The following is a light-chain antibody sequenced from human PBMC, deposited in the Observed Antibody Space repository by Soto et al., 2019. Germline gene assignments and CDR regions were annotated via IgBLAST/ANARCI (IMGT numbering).Light chain of an antibody. Sequence: EVVMTHSPATLSVSPWEIATLSCGASQSVSSNLAWYQQRPGQAPRLLIYGASTRATGIPARFSGSGSGTEFTHTISSLQSEDFAVYYCQQYGSSPWTFGQGTKVDIK. J-gene: IGKJ1*01. CDR3: QQYGSSPWT. CDR1: QSVSSN. V-gene: IGKV3-15*01. CDR2: GAS.